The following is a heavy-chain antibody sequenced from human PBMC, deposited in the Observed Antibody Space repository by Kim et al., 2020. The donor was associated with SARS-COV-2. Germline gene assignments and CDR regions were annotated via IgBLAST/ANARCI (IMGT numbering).Heavy chain of an antibody. CDR3: AKDGLGYCSGGSCYSSYYYGMDV. J-gene: IGHJ6*02. Sequence: GGSLRLSCAASGFAFSSYAMSWVRQAPGKGLEWVSAISGSGGSTYYADSVKGRFTISRDNSKNTLYLQMNSLRAEDTAVYYCAKDGLGYCSGGSCYSSYYYGMDVWGQGTTVTVSS. CDR1: GFAFSSYA. V-gene: IGHV3-23*01. D-gene: IGHD2-15*01. CDR2: ISGSGGST.